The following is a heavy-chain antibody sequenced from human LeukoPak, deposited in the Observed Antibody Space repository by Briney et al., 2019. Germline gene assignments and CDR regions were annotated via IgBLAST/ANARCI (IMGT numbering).Heavy chain of an antibody. J-gene: IGHJ4*02. V-gene: IGHV3-21*01. CDR2: ISSSSSYI. Sequence: PGGFLRLSCAASGFTFSSYSMNWVRQAPGKGLEWVSSISSSSSYIYYADSVKGRFTISRDNAKNSLYLQMNSLRAEDTAVYYCARSLGRYYFDYWGQGTLVTVSS. CDR3: ARSLGRYYFDY. D-gene: IGHD4-17*01. CDR1: GFTFSSYS.